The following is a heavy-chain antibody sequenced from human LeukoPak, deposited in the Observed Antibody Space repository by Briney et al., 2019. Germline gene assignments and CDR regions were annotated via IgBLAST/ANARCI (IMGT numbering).Heavy chain of an antibody. J-gene: IGHJ3*02. CDR1: GYIFTNHW. V-gene: IGHV5-51*01. Sequence: PRESLKISCKDSGYIFTNHWIGWVRQMPGKGLEWMGIIYPDDSDTRYSPSFQGQVTISADKSISTAYLQWSSLEASDTAMYYCARATSRVSRGIDIWGQGTMVTVSS. CDR2: IYPDDSDT. CDR3: ARATSRVSRGIDI. D-gene: IGHD6-13*01.